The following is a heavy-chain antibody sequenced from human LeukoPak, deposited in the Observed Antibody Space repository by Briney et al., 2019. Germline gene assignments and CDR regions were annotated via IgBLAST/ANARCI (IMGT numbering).Heavy chain of an antibody. J-gene: IGHJ4*02. Sequence: PSETLSLTCTVSGGSISSYYWSWIRQPPGKGLEWIGYIYYSGSTNYNPSLKSRVTISVDTSKNRFSLKLSSVTAADTAVYYCARDPGYYDSSGYPGYYFDYWGQGTLVTVSS. CDR1: GGSISSYY. V-gene: IGHV4-59*01. CDR2: IYYSGST. D-gene: IGHD3-22*01. CDR3: ARDPGYYDSSGYPGYYFDY.